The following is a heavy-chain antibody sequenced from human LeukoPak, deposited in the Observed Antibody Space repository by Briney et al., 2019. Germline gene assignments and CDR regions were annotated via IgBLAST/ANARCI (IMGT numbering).Heavy chain of an antibody. CDR2: ISGSGGST. Sequence: PGGSLRLSCAASGFTFSSYAMSWVRQAPGKGLEWVSAISGSGGSTYYADSVKGRFTISRDNSKNTLYLQMNSLRAEDTAVYYCARDRNWGRDFDYWGQGTLVTVSS. V-gene: IGHV3-23*01. D-gene: IGHD7-27*01. CDR1: GFTFSSYA. CDR3: ARDRNWGRDFDY. J-gene: IGHJ4*02.